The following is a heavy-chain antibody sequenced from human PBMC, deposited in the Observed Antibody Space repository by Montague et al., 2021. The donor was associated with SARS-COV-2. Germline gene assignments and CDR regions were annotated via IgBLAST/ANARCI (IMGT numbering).Heavy chain of an antibody. CDR1: GFTFSNFF. CDR3: ARGLGRTGAFDI. V-gene: IGHV3-21*01. J-gene: IGHJ3*02. D-gene: IGHD4-11*01. Sequence: SLRLSCAASGFTFSNFFINWVRQAPGKGLEWVASITSGGDYIWYXDSLKGRFTGSRDNAKNSVYLQMSSLRAEDTAVYYCARGLGRTGAFDIWGEGTAVTVSS. CDR2: ITSGGDYI.